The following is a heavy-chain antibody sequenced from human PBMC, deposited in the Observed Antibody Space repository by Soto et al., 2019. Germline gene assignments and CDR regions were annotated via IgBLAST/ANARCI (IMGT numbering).Heavy chain of an antibody. CDR3: ARDLTIVPATHPRLENYGMDV. CDR1: GYSFTSYG. V-gene: IGHV1-18*01. D-gene: IGHD2-2*01. CDR2: ISPYNGHT. Sequence: GSSVKVSCKASGYSFTSYGISWVRRAPGQGLEWMGWISPYNGHTQFVERFQGRVTMTTDTSTKTAYMELRNLRSDDTAHSDCARDLTIVPATHPRLENYGMDVWGQGTTVTVSS. J-gene: IGHJ6*02.